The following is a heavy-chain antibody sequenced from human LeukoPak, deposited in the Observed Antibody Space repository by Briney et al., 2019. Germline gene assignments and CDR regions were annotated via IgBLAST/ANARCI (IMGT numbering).Heavy chain of an antibody. CDR2: IGISSGNT. D-gene: IGHD6-19*01. Sequence: GGSLRLSCAASGFNFIDYSMNWVRQAPGKGLEWISYIGISSGNTKYADSVKGRFTISRDKARNSLYLQMNSLRAEDTAVYYCAKDLSIAVAVYFDYWGQGTLVTVSS. J-gene: IGHJ4*02. CDR3: AKDLSIAVAVYFDY. CDR1: GFNFIDYS. V-gene: IGHV3-48*01.